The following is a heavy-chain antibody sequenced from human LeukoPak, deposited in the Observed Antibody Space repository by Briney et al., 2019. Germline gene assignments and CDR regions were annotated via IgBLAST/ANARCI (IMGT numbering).Heavy chain of an antibody. CDR2: ISGCGGST. D-gene: IGHD1-20*01. J-gene: IGHJ4*02. CDR3: AKDLRYNCNQASFDY. Sequence: GGSLRLSCAASGFTFSSYAMSWVRQAPGKGLEWFSGISGCGGSTYYADSVKGRFTISRDNSKNTLYLQMDSLRADDTAVYYCAKDLRYNCNQASFDYWGQGTLVTVSS. CDR1: GFTFSSYA. V-gene: IGHV3-23*01.